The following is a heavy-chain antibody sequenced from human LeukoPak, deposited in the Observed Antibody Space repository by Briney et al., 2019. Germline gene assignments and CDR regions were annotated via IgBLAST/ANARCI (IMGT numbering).Heavy chain of an antibody. J-gene: IGHJ4*02. CDR1: GFTFSSYG. Sequence: PGGSLRLSCAASGFTFSSYGMHWVRQAPGKGLEWVAFIRYDGSNKYYADSVKGRFTISRDNSKNTLYLQMNSLRAEDTAVYYCAKRMRNYYDSSGLDYWGQGTLVTVSS. CDR3: AKRMRNYYDSSGLDY. D-gene: IGHD3-22*01. CDR2: IRYDGSNK. V-gene: IGHV3-30*02.